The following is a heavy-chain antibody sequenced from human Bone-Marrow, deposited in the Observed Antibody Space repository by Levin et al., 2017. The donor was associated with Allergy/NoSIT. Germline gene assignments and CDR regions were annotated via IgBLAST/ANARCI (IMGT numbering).Heavy chain of an antibody. CDR3: ARGYCTTASCYTLFDS. Sequence: SQTLSLTCAVSGGSISSNNWWNWVRQPPGKGLEWIGEIYHSGSVNYNPSLQSRVTISVDKSKNQFSLNLSSVTAADTAVYYCARGYCTTASCYTLFDSWGQGTLVTVSS. J-gene: IGHJ4*02. CDR1: GGSISSNNW. V-gene: IGHV4-4*02. D-gene: IGHD2-2*02. CDR2: IYHSGSV.